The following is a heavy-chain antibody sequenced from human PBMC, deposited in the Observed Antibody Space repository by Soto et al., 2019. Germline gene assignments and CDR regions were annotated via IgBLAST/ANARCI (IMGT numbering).Heavy chain of an antibody. D-gene: IGHD2-15*01. CDR1: GYTFTGYY. J-gene: IGHJ6*03. CDR2: INPNSGGT. Sequence: ASVKVSCKASGYTFTGYYMHWVRQAPGQGLEWMGWINPNSGGTNYAQKFQGWGTMTRDTSISTAYMGLSRLRSDDTAVYYCARDRSQIVYCSGGSSYAENYYYYYMDVWGKGTTVTVSS. V-gene: IGHV1-2*04. CDR3: ARDRSQIVYCSGGSSYAENYYYYYMDV.